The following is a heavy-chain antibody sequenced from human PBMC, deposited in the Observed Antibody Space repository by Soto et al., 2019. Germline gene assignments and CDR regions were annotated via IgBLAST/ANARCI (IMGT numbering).Heavy chain of an antibody. D-gene: IGHD3-22*01. V-gene: IGHV4-59*01. Sequence: SETLSLTCTVSGGSISSYYWSWIRQPPGKGLEWIGYIYYSGSTNYTPSLKSRVTISVDTSKTQFSLKLSSVTAADTAVYYCARDAYYYDSSGYTYGMDVWGQGTTVTVSS. CDR2: IYYSGST. CDR3: ARDAYYYDSSGYTYGMDV. CDR1: GGSISSYY. J-gene: IGHJ6*02.